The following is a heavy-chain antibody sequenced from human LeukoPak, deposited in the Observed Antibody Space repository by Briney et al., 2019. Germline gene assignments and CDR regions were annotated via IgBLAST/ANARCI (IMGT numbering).Heavy chain of an antibody. CDR2: ISGSGDST. D-gene: IGHD6-13*01. J-gene: IGHJ4*02. CDR1: GFTFTNYA. CDR3: AKGASPGIAAAGAGFLFDY. Sequence: GGSLRLSCAASGFTFTNYAMSWVRQAHGKGLEWVSGISGSGDSTNYADSVKGRFTISRDNSKNTLYLQMNSLRAEDTAVYYCAKGASPGIAAAGAGFLFDYWGQGTLVTVSS. V-gene: IGHV3-23*01.